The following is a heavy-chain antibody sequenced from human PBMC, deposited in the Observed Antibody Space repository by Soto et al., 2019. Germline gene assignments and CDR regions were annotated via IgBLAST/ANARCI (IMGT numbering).Heavy chain of an antibody. CDR3: ARHATYYDILSGYYFDY. CDR2: ISPGDSDT. D-gene: IGHD3-9*01. J-gene: IGHJ4*02. CDR1: GYTFSSYR. V-gene: IGHV5-51*01. Sequence: GESLKISCKGSGYTFSSYRIGWVRQVPGKGLEWMGIISPGDSDTKYSQSFQGQVTISADKSISTAYLQWNSPKASDTAMYYCARHATYYDILSGYYFDYWGQGTLVTVSS.